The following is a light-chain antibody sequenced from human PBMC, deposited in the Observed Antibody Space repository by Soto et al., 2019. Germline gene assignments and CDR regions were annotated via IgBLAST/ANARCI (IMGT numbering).Light chain of an antibody. CDR2: GVS. J-gene: IGKJ4*01. CDR1: QSVSNNY. CDR3: QQYGSSPPLT. V-gene: IGKV3-20*01. Sequence: EIVLMQSPGTLSLSPGERATLSCRASQSVSNNYVAWYQQQPGQAPRLLIAGVSSRATGIPDRFSGSGSGTDFTLTISRLEPEDFAVYYCQQYGSSPPLTFGGGTKVEIK.